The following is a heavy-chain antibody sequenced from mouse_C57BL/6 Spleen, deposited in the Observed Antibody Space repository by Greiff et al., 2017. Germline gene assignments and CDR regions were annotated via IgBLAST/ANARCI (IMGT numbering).Heavy chain of an antibody. CDR2: IRSKSNNYAT. J-gene: IGHJ1*03. CDR3: VRHGGPLCPRSSYWYFDV. D-gene: IGHD1-1*01. V-gene: IGHV10-1*01. Sequence: DVHLVESGGGLVQPKGSLKLTCAASGFSFNSYAMNWVRQAPGKGLEWVARIRSKSNNYATYYADSVKDRFTISRDVSESMLYLQMNNLKTEDTPMFYCVRHGGPLCPRSSYWYFDVWGTGTPVTVSS. CDR1: GFSFNSYA.